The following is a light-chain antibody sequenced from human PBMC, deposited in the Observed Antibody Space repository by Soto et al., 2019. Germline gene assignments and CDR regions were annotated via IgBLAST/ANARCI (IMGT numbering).Light chain of an antibody. CDR1: QSVSSSY. J-gene: IGKJ1*01. CDR3: QHYGNSLWT. V-gene: IGKV3-20*01. Sequence: EIALTQSPDTLSLSPGERATISCLASQSVSSSYLAWYQQKPGQAPRLLIYGASSRATDIPDRFSGSGSGTEFTLTISGLEPEDFAVYYCQHYGNSLWTFGQGTKVDIK. CDR2: GAS.